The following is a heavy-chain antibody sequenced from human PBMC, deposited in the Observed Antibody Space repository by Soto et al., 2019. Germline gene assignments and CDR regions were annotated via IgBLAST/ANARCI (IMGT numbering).Heavy chain of an antibody. V-gene: IGHV2-5*02. Sequence: SGPTLVNPTQTLTLTCTFSGFSLSTSGVGVGWIRQPPGKALEWLALIYWDDDKRYSPSLKSRLTITKDTSKNQVVLTMTNMDPVDTATYYCAHRGSSGWKRLTDFDYWGQGTLVTAPQ. J-gene: IGHJ4*02. CDR3: AHRGSSGWKRLTDFDY. D-gene: IGHD6-19*01. CDR1: GFSLSTSGVG. CDR2: IYWDDDK.